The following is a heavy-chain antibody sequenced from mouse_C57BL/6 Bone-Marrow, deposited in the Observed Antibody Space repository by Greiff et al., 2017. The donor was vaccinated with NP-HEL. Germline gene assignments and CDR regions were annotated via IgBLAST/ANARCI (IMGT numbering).Heavy chain of an antibody. CDR3: ARRGYYGTLYYFDY. V-gene: IGHV1-82*01. CDR2: IYPGDGDT. D-gene: IGHD1-1*01. Sequence: QVQLKQSGPELVKPGASVKISCKASGYAFSSSWMNWVKQRPGKGLEWIGRIYPGDGDTNYNGKFKGKATLTADKSSSTAYMQLSSLTSEDSAVYFCARRGYYGTLYYFDYWGQGTTLTVSS. J-gene: IGHJ2*01. CDR1: GYAFSSSW.